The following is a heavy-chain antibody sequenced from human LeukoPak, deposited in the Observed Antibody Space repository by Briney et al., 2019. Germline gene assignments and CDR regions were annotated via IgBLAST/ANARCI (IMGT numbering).Heavy chain of an antibody. Sequence: GGSMRLSCAASGFTFSSYGMHWVRQAPGKGLEWVAYIRYDGSNKYYADSVMGRFTISRDISKNTLYLQMNSLRAEDTAVYYCAKDRVFELWFEEASPYYFDYWGQGTLVTVSS. V-gene: IGHV3-30*02. CDR2: IRYDGSNK. CDR1: GFTFSSYG. CDR3: AKDRVFELWFEEASPYYFDY. J-gene: IGHJ4*02. D-gene: IGHD3-10*01.